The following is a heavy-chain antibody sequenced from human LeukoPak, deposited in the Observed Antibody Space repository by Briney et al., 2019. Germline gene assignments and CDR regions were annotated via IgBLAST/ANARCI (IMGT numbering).Heavy chain of an antibody. V-gene: IGHV1-2*02. CDR1: GYTFTGYY. J-gene: IGHJ3*02. CDR2: INPNSGGT. D-gene: IGHD6-6*01. CDR3: ARDSSSSDAFDI. Sequence: ASVKVSCKASGYTFTGYYMHWVRQAPGQGLEWMGWINPNSGGTNYAQKFQGRVTMTTDTSTSTAYMELRSLRSDDTAVYYCARDSSSSDAFDIWGQGTMVTVSS.